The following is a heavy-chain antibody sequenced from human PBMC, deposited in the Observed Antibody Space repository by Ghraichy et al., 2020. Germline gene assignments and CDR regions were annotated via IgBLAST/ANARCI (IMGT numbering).Heavy chain of an antibody. CDR3: AVYSSTDDWFDP. CDR2: ISSSGSTI. CDR1: GFTFSDYY. D-gene: IGHD6-19*01. V-gene: IGHV3-11*04. Sequence: GGSLRLSCAASGFTFSDYYMSWIRQAPGKGLEWVAYISSSGSTINKADSVKGRITIPRDNAKNSLFLQMNSLRADDTAVYYCAVYSSTDDWFDPWGQGTLVTVSS. J-gene: IGHJ5*02.